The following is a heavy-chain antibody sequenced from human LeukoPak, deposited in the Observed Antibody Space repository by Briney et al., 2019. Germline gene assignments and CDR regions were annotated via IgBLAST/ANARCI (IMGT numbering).Heavy chain of an antibody. D-gene: IGHD6-6*01. Sequence: GGSLRLSCAASGFTFSSYEMNWVRQAPGKGLEWVSYISSSGSTIYYADSVKGRFTISRDNAKNSLYLQMNSLRAEDTAVYYCAREVEGYSSSAEDYGGQGTLVTVSS. CDR1: GFTFSSYE. CDR2: ISSSGSTI. V-gene: IGHV3-48*03. CDR3: AREVEGYSSSAEDY. J-gene: IGHJ4*02.